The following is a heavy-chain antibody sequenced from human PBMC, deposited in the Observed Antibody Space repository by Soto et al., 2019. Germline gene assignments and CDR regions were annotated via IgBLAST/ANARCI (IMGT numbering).Heavy chain of an antibody. CDR2: IIPIFGTA. CDR1: GGTFSSYA. J-gene: IGHJ6*02. Sequence: QVQLVQSGAEVKKPGSSVKVSCKASGGTFSSYAISWVRQAPGQGLEWMGGIIPIFGTADYAQKFQGRVAITADASASAADMELSSLRSEDTAVYYCARAWGPSYYYGMDVWGQGATVTVSS. CDR3: ARAWGPSYYYGMDV. D-gene: IGHD3-16*01. V-gene: IGHV1-69*12.